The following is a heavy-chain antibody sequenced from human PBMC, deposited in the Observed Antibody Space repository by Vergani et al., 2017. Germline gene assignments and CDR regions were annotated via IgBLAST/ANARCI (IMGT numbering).Heavy chain of an antibody. J-gene: IGHJ6*03. CDR2: IHTGGST. CDR1: GESIRSGSHY. V-gene: IGHV4-61*02. Sequence: QVKLQESGPGLLKPSQTLSLTCTVSGESIRSGSHYWSWIRQPAGKGPEWIGHIHTGGSTALNPSFKSRVSISVDTSKSQFSLKLNSVTAADTAVYYCARHKEQLVPGNYYYYYYMDVWGKGTTVTVSS. CDR3: ARHKEQLVPGNYYYYYYMDV. D-gene: IGHD6-13*01.